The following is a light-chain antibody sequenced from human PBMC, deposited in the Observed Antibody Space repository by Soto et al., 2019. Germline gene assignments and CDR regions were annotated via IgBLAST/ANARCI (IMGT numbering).Light chain of an antibody. CDR1: QSISSY. Sequence: EIQMTQSPCSLSASVGDRVSITCGASQSISSYLNWYQQKPGQAPKLLIYAASRLQSGVPSRFSGSGSGTDFTLTISSLHSEDFATYYCQQSYSTPPWTFGQGTKVDIK. J-gene: IGKJ1*01. CDR2: AAS. V-gene: IGKV1-39*01. CDR3: QQSYSTPPWT.